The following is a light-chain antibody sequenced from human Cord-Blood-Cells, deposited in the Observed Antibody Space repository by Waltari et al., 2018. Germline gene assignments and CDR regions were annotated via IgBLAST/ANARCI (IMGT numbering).Light chain of an antibody. CDR1: SSDVGGYHY. CDR3: CSYAGSDVV. CDR2: DVS. Sequence: QSALTQPRPVSGSPGQSVTISCTGTSSDVGGYHYVSWYQQHPGKAPTLMIYDVSKRPSGVPDRFAGSKSGNTASLTISGLQAEDEADYYCCSYAGSDVVFGGGTKLTVL. V-gene: IGLV2-11*01. J-gene: IGLJ2*01.